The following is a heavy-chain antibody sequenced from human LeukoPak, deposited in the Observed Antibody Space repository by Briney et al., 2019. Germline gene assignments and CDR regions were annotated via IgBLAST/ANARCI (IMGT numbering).Heavy chain of an antibody. CDR3: ARTPRGWAATFDY. J-gene: IGHJ4*02. CDR1: GFTFSSYG. Sequence: GRSLRLFCAASGFTFSSYGMHWVRQAPGKGLEWVAVISYDGSNKYYADSVKGRFTISRDNSKNTLYLQMNSLRAEDTAVYYCARTPRGWAATFDYWGQGTLVTVSS. V-gene: IGHV3-30*03. D-gene: IGHD1-26*01. CDR2: ISYDGSNK.